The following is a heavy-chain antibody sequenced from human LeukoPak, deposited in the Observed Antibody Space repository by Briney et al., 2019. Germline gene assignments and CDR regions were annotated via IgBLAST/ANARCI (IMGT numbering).Heavy chain of an antibody. CDR2: VDHTGST. Sequence: SETLSLTCTVSDDSITMYYWTWIRQPPGKGLEWIGYVDHTGSTNFNPSLNGRVSISRDTSKNQFSLKLSSVTAADTAVYYCAKSIRGEAYWGQGTLVTVSS. V-gene: IGHV4-59*01. D-gene: IGHD3-10*01. J-gene: IGHJ4*02. CDR3: AKSIRGEAY. CDR1: DDSITMYY.